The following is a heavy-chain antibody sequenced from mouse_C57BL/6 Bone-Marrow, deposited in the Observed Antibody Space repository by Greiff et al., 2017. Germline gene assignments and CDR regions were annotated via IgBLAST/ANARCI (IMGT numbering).Heavy chain of an antibody. D-gene: IGHD1-1*01. J-gene: IGHJ2*01. Sequence: EVQVVESGGGLVKPGGSLKLSCAASGFTFSDYGMHWVRQAPEKGLEWVAYISSGSSTIYYADTVKGRFTISRDNAKNTLFLQMTSLRSEDTAMXYCAKDYGSSFDYWGQGTTLTVSS. CDR3: AKDYGSSFDY. CDR1: GFTFSDYG. V-gene: IGHV5-17*01. CDR2: ISSGSSTI.